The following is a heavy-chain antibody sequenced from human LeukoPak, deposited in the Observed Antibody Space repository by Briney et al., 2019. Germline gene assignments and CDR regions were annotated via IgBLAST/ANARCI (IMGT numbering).Heavy chain of an antibody. CDR3: ARGARQLWLFVDY. CDR1: GFTFCSYW. CDR2: IKQDGSEK. D-gene: IGHD5-18*01. V-gene: IGHV3-7*01. Sequence: PGGSLRLSCAASGFTFCSYWMSWVRQAPGKGLEWVANIKQDGSEKYYVDSVKGRFTISRDNAKNSLYLQMNSLRAEDTAVYYCARGARQLWLFVDYWGQGTLVTVSS. J-gene: IGHJ4*02.